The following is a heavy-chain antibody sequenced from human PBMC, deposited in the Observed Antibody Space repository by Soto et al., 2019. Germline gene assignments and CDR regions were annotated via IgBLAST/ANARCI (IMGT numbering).Heavy chain of an antibody. CDR3: ARSYYDSTGFAVDP. V-gene: IGHV4-59*02. CDR2: MYFGGSF. D-gene: IGHD3-22*01. CDR1: GASVSHGY. J-gene: IGHJ5*02. Sequence: SETLSLTCNVSGASVSHGYWSWIGQPPGKGLEWIGFMYFGGSFNYNPSLTSRATISVETSKNQFSMKLTSVTASDTAVYYCARSYYDSTGFAVDPWGQGTLVTVS.